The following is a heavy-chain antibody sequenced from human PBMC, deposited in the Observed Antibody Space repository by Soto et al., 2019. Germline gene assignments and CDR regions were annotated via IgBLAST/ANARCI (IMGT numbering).Heavy chain of an antibody. CDR3: AKDAYSFNGVWDAFDL. Sequence: EVQLLESGGGVVEPGGSLRLSCAASGFTFSDYAMSWVRQTPGKGLQWVSGVGGSDDDKHYADSVRGRVIVSRDNSKNTLELHMNSLRDADTAKYSCAKDAYSFNGVWDAFDLWGHGTEVTVSS. D-gene: IGHD2-21*01. CDR2: VGGSDDDK. CDR1: GFTFSDYA. V-gene: IGHV3-23*01. J-gene: IGHJ3*01.